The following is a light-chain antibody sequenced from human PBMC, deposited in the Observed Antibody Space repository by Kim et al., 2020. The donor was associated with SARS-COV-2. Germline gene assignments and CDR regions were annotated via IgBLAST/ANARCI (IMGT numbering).Light chain of an antibody. J-gene: IGKJ2*03. V-gene: IGKV1-33*01. CDR3: QQYAKRLS. CDR2: DAS. CDR1: QDIYNN. Sequence: RSASVGDRVTITGQASQDIYNNLNWYQQKAGKAPKLLIFDASNLDIGVPSRFSGSGSGTDFTFTISSLQPEDIATYYCQQYAKRLSFGQGTKLEI.